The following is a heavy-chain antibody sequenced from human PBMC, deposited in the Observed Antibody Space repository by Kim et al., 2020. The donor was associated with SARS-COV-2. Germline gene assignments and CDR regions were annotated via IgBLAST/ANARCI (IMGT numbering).Heavy chain of an antibody. D-gene: IGHD3-22*01. Sequence: ASVKVSCNASGSTFSSYELHWVRQAPGQGFEWMGWIETNTGTPTHAQGFTGRFVFSLDPSATAAYLQITDLKPEDTAVYFCASGAYYESVYWGQGTLVAVSS. V-gene: IGHV7-4-1*02. CDR1: GSTFSSYE. CDR2: IETNTGTP. J-gene: IGHJ4*02. CDR3: ASGAYYESVY.